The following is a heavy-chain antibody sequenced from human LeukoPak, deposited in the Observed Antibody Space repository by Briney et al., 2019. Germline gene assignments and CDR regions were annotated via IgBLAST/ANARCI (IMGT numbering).Heavy chain of an antibody. CDR2: IYAGDSDT. D-gene: IGHD2-15*01. J-gene: IGHJ4*02. CDR3: ARERGYYCSTGSCYFDF. CDR1: GYIFSDYW. Sequence: GESLKISCRGSGYIFSDYWIGWVRQMPGRGLEWIGIIYAGDSDTRYMPSFQGQVTISADKSINTAYLQWSSLKASDTAVYFCARERGYYCSTGSCYFDFWGQGTLVTVSS. V-gene: IGHV5-51*01.